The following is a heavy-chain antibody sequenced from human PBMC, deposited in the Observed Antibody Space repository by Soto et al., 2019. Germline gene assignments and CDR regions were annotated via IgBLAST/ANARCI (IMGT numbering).Heavy chain of an antibody. J-gene: IGHJ4*02. D-gene: IGHD2-15*01. CDR1: GFTFRNYY. CDR3: ANFPSCSSSTCLDY. CDR2: ITSSGGST. V-gene: IGHV3-11*04. Sequence: GGSLRLSCAASGFTFRNYYMTWMRQTPGKGLEWISTITSSGGSTYYAASVKGRVTISRDNANNSLYLQMNSLRPDDTAVYYCANFPSCSSSTCLDYWGRGTLVTVSS.